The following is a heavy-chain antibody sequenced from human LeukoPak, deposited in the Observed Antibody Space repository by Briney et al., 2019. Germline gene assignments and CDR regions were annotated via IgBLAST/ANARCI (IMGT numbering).Heavy chain of an antibody. CDR1: GGSISSYY. D-gene: IGHD6-19*01. CDR3: ATIERSGWYVSY. J-gene: IGHJ4*02. Sequence: SETLSLTCTVSGGSISSYYWSWIRQPPGKRLEWIGYIYYSGSTNYNPSLKSRVTISVDTSKNQFSLKLSSVTAADTAVHYCATIERSGWYVSYWGQGTLVTVSS. V-gene: IGHV4-59*01. CDR2: IYYSGST.